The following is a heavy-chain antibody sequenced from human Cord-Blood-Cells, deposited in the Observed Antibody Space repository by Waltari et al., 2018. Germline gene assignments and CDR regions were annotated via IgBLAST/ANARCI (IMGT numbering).Heavy chain of an antibody. CDR1: GGSFSGYY. Sequence: VQLQQWGAGLLKPSETLSLTCAVYGGSFSGYYWSWIRQPPGKGLEWIGEINHSGSTNYNPSLKSRVTISVDTSKNQFSLKLSSVTAADTAVYYCARGSRYYDGSGSYYNFDYWGQGTLVTVSS. D-gene: IGHD3-10*01. V-gene: IGHV4-34*01. J-gene: IGHJ4*02. CDR2: INHSGST. CDR3: ARGSRYYDGSGSYYNFDY.